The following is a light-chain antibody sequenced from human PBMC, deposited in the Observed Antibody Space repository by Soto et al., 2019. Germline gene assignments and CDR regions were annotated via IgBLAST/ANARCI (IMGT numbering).Light chain of an antibody. V-gene: IGKV1-5*01. CDR1: QSVNNW. J-gene: IGKJ2*01. CDR3: QHYNNWPFT. Sequence: DVQMTQSPSTLSASVGDSVTITCRASQSVNNWLAWYQQKPGKAPRLLIFDSYKLESGVPSRFSGSGSGTEFILTISSLQSEDFAVYYCQHYNNWPFTFGQGTKVDIK. CDR2: DSY.